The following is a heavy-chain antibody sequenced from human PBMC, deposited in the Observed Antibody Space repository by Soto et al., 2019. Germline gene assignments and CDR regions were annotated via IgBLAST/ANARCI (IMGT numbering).Heavy chain of an antibody. V-gene: IGHV3-30-3*01. Sequence: QVQLVESGGGVVQPGRSLRLSCAASGFTFNTYAMHWVRQAPGKGLEWVAVISYDGSTTYYADSVQGRFTISRDNSKNTLYLQMNRLRSKATAVYYCAKGGQGDTAMVYWGQGSLVTVAS. D-gene: IGHD5-18*01. CDR1: GFTFNTYA. J-gene: IGHJ4*02. CDR2: ISYDGSTT. CDR3: AKGGQGDTAMVY.